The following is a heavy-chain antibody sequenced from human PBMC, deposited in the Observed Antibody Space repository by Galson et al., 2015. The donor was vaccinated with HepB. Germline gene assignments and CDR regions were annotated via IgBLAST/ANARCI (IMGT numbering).Heavy chain of an antibody. CDR3: AKMSYCSSTSYYSGWDWYFDL. Sequence: LRLSCAASGFIFSNYAMSWVRQAPGKGLEWVSAISGSGGYTYSVDSVKGRFTISRDNSKNTLYLQMNSLRAEDTAVYYCAKMSYCSSTSYYSGWDWYFDLWGRGTLVSVSS. V-gene: IGHV3-23*01. D-gene: IGHD2-2*02. CDR2: ISGSGGYT. J-gene: IGHJ2*01. CDR1: GFIFSNYA.